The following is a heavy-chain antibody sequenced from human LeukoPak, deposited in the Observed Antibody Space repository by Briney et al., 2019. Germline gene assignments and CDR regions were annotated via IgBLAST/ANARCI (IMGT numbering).Heavy chain of an antibody. V-gene: IGHV1-18*01. CDR1: GYTFTSYG. CDR2: ISAYNGNT. CDR3: ARDRRVREGTDYYYYYGMDV. J-gene: IGHJ6*02. D-gene: IGHD3-10*01. Sequence: ASVKVSCKASGYTFTSYGISWVRQAPGQGLEWMGWISAYNGNTNYAQKLQGRVTMTTDTSTSTAYMELRSLRSDDTAVYYCARDRRVREGTDYYYYYGMDVWGQGTTVTVSS.